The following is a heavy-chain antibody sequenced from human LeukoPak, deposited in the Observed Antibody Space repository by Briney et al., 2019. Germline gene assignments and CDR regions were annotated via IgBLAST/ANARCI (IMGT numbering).Heavy chain of an antibody. D-gene: IGHD2-2*01. Sequence: GGSLRLSCAGSGFTFSGFYMSWIRQAPGKGLVWVSHINSDGSWTSYADSVKGRFTISKDNAKNTVYLQMNNLRAEDTAVYYCVSFYETYWGRGTLVTVSS. V-gene: IGHV3-74*01. CDR1: GFTFSGFY. CDR2: INSDGSWT. J-gene: IGHJ4*02. CDR3: VSFYETY.